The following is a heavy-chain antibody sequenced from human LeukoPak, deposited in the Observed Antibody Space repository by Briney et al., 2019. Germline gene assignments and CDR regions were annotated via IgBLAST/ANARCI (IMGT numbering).Heavy chain of an antibody. V-gene: IGHV4-39*01. CDR1: GGSISSSSYY. Sequence: PSETLSLTCTVSGGSISSSSYYWGWIRQPPGKGLEWIGSIYYSGSTYYNPSLKSRVTISVDTSKNQFSLKLSSVTAADTAVYYCARLPRYSGYAYFDYWGQGTLVTVSS. CDR2: IYYSGST. J-gene: IGHJ4*02. D-gene: IGHD5-12*01. CDR3: ARLPRYSGYAYFDY.